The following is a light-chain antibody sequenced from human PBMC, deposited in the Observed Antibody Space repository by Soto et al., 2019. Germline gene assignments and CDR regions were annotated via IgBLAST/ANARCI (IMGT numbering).Light chain of an antibody. Sequence: DIVLTQSPGTLSLSPGERATLSCRASQSVSSSYLAWYQQKPGQAPRLLIYGAYSRATGIPSRFSGSGSGTDFTLTISSLQPEDFATYYCQQSYSTPGTFGQGTKVEIK. CDR2: GAY. V-gene: IGKV3-20*01. CDR1: QSVSSSY. J-gene: IGKJ1*01. CDR3: QQSYSTPGT.